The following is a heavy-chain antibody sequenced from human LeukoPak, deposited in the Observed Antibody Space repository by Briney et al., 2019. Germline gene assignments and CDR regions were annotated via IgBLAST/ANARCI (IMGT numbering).Heavy chain of an antibody. CDR1: TGTFSGYY. D-gene: IGHD3-22*01. Sequence: KPSETLSFTCAVYTGTFSGYYWSRLPQPPGQELEWIGNINNSKTTNYNPSLKSRVTISVDTCKNQFSLKLSSVTAADTAVYYCAGGGAPDHYDSSGYRYYFDYWGQGTLVTVSS. V-gene: IGHV4-34*01. CDR2: INNSKTT. J-gene: IGHJ4*02. CDR3: AGGGAPDHYDSSGYRYYFDY.